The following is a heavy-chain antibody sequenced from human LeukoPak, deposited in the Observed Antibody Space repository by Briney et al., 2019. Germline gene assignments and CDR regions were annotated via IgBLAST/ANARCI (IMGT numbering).Heavy chain of an antibody. Sequence: GGSVRLSCAASGFTFSSFEMNWVRQAPGKGLEWVSYISSSGSTIHYADSVKGRFTIFRDNAKDSLYLQMNSLRAEDTAVYYCARPRGSGKPYYYHYGMDVWGRENAVTVSS. CDR3: ARPRGSGKPYYYHYGMDV. CDR1: GFTFSSFE. CDR2: ISSSGSTI. V-gene: IGHV3-48*03. D-gene: IGHD3-10*01. J-gene: IGHJ6*02.